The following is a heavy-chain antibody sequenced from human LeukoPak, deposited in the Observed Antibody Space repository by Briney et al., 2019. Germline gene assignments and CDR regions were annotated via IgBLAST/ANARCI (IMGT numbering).Heavy chain of an antibody. CDR3: ARADYDFWSGYLYYYGMDV. D-gene: IGHD3-3*01. J-gene: IGHJ6*02. V-gene: IGHV3-48*02. Sequence: GGSLRLSCAASGFTFSSYSMNWVRQAPGKGLEWGSYISSSSSTIYYADSVKGRFTISRDNAKNSLYLQMNSLRDEDTAVYYCARADYDFWSGYLYYYGMDVWGQGTTVTVSS. CDR1: GFTFSSYS. CDR2: ISSSSSTI.